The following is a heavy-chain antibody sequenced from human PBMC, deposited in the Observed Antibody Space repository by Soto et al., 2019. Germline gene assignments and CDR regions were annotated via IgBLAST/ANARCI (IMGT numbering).Heavy chain of an antibody. CDR2: IYYSGST. D-gene: IGHD3-3*01. V-gene: IGHV4-39*01. Sequence: KHSETLSLTCTVSGGSISSSSYYWGWIRQPPGKGLEWIGSIYYSGSTYYNPSLKSRVTISVDTSKNQFSLKLSSVTAADTAVYYAQIATKELRFLDPYYYYYYMDVWGKGTTVTVSS. J-gene: IGHJ6*03. CDR1: GGSISSSSYY. CDR3: QIATKELRFLDPYYYYYYMDV.